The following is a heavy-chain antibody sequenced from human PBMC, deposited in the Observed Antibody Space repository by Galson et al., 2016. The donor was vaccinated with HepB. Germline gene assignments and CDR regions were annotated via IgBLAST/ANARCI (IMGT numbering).Heavy chain of an antibody. CDR2: MSPDSGDT. Sequence: SVKVSCKASGYTFTTYDINWVRQAPGQGLEWMGWMSPDSGDTGYAQKFQGRITVTRNTSINTAYMELSSPRAEDTAVYYCVKPNTAGPSSYFDWWGQGTLVTVSS. CDR1: GYTFTTYD. CDR3: VKPNTAGPSSYFDW. D-gene: IGHD5-18*01. V-gene: IGHV1-8*01. J-gene: IGHJ4*02.